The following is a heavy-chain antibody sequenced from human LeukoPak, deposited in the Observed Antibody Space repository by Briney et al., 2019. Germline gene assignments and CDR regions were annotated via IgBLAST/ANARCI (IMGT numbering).Heavy chain of an antibody. CDR3: ARDCNSTSCYRHYYCYYYGMDV. CDR1: GFTFSSYG. D-gene: IGHD2-2*01. Sequence: GRSLRLSCAASGFTFSSYGMHWVRQAPGKGLEWVAVISYDGSNKYYADSVKGRFTISRDNSKNTLYLQMNSLRAEDTAVYYCARDCNSTSCYRHYYCYYYGMDVWGQGTTVTVSS. CDR2: ISYDGSNK. V-gene: IGHV3-30*03. J-gene: IGHJ6*02.